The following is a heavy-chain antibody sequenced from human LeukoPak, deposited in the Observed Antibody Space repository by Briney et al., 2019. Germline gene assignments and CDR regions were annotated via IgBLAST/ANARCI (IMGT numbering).Heavy chain of an antibody. CDR3: ARVLAAAGTYYYYGMDV. D-gene: IGHD6-13*01. J-gene: IGHJ6*02. CDR1: GYSFTSYW. CDR2: IHPGDSDT. Sequence: GESLKISCKGSGYSFTSYWIGWVRQMPGKGLEWMGIIHPGDSDTRYSPSFQGQVTISADKSISTAYLQWSSLKASDTAMYYCARVLAAAGTYYYYGMDVWGQGTTVTVSS. V-gene: IGHV5-51*01.